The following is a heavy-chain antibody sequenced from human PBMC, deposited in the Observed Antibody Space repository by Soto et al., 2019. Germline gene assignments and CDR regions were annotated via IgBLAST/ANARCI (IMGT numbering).Heavy chain of an antibody. CDR1: GYTFTCYG. Sequence: APVKVSCKVSGYTFTCYGISWVRQAPGQGLEWMGWISAYNCNTNYAQKLHGRVTMTTDTSTSTAHLVLRSLRSDYTAVYYCARDHSGSYSTRPKDAFDIWGQGTMVTVSS. V-gene: IGHV1-18*01. D-gene: IGHD1-26*01. J-gene: IGHJ3*02. CDR2: ISAYNCNT. CDR3: ARDHSGSYSTRPKDAFDI.